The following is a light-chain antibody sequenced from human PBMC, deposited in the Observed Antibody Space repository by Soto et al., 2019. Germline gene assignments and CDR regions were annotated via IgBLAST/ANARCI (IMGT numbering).Light chain of an antibody. CDR3: QPRYGWPRT. V-gene: IGKV3-15*01. Sequence: MTQKPATLSVSPGDRATISCRASQTIRSDLAWYQQKPGKAPRLLISDASTRPTSIPSRFNGSGSGTEFTLAISSLQSEDFAVYYCQPRYGWPRTFGQGTKVAIK. CDR2: DAS. J-gene: IGKJ1*01. CDR1: QTIRSD.